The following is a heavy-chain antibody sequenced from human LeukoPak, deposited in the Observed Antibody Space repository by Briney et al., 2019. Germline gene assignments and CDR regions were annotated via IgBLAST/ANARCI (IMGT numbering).Heavy chain of an antibody. CDR2: IYTDGNT. CDR3: ARGTGFWSGYYSRYYYMDV. J-gene: IGHJ6*03. Sequence: PETLSLTCTVSGGSLNGFYWSWIRQSAGKGLEWIGRIYTDGNTDYNPSLNSRVIMSLDTSRDRFSLNLNSVTAADTAVYYCARGTGFWSGYYSRYYYMDVWGKGTTVTVSS. CDR1: GGSLNGFY. V-gene: IGHV4-4*07. D-gene: IGHD3-3*01.